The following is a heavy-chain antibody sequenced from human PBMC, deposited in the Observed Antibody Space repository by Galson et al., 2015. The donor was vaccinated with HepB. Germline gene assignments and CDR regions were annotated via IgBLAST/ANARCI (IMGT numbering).Heavy chain of an antibody. D-gene: IGHD3-22*01. J-gene: IGHJ4*02. CDR1: GGSFSGYY. V-gene: IGHV4-34*01. CDR2: INHSGST. Sequence: TLSLTCAVYGGSFSGYYWSWIRQPPGKGLEWIGEINHSGSTNYNPSLKSRVTISVDTSKNQFSLKLSSVTAADTAVYYCARGYYDSSGSVPFDYWGQGTLVTVSS. CDR3: ARGYYDSSGSVPFDY.